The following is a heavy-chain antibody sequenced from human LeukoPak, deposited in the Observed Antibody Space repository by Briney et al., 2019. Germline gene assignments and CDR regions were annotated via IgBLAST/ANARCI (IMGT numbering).Heavy chain of an antibody. V-gene: IGHV6-1*01. CDR2: TCYRSKWYY. D-gene: IGHD6-19*01. Sequence: SQTLSLTCAISGDSVFTNSVAWNWIRQSPSRGLEWLGRTCYRSKWYYDFALSVKSRITINPDTSKNQFSLHLNSVTPEDTAVYYCARDSNGWTFDYWGQGILVTVSS. CDR1: GDSVFTNSVA. J-gene: IGHJ4*02. CDR3: ARDSNGWTFDY.